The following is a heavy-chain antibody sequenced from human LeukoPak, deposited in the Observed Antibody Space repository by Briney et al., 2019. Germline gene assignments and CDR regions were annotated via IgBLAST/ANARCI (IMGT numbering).Heavy chain of an antibody. Sequence: PGGSLRLSCAASGFTLTTYAMSWVRQAPGKGLAWVSAIGPSGSTFYADSVKGRFTISRDNSKYTLYLQMNSLRAEDTAVYYCAITGTTDYYYGMDVWGQGTTVTVSS. J-gene: IGHJ6*02. CDR1: GFTLTTYA. D-gene: IGHD1-7*01. V-gene: IGHV3-23*01. CDR2: IGPSGST. CDR3: AITGTTDYYYGMDV.